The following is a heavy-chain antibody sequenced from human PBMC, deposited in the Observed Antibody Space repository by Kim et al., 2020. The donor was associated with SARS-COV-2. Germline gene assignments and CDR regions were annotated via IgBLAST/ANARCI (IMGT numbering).Heavy chain of an antibody. Sequence: SETLSLTCTVSGGSISSSSYYWGWIRQPPGKGLEWIGSIYDSGSTYYNPSLKSRVTISVDTSKNQFSLKLSSVTAADTAVYYCARHRREWQQPIAYYFDYWGQGTLVTVSA. CDR1: GGSISSSSYY. D-gene: IGHD3-3*01. CDR3: ARHRREWQQPIAYYFDY. V-gene: IGHV4-39*01. CDR2: IYDSGST. J-gene: IGHJ4*02.